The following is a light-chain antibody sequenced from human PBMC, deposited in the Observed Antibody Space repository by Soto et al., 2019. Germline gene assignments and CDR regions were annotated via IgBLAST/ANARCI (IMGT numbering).Light chain of an antibody. CDR2: EVS. CDR3: CSYGGYANVV. CDR1: IIDLGNYNL. V-gene: IGLV2-23*02. J-gene: IGLJ2*01. Sequence: QSALTQPASVSGSPGQSITISCTGTIIDLGNYNLVSWYQQHPGKAPKLMIFEVSKRPSGVSDRFSGSKSGNTASLTISGLQAEDEPDYYCCSYGGYANVVFGGGTKLTVL.